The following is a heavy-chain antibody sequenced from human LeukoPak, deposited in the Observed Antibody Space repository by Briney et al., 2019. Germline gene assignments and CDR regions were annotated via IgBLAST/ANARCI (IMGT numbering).Heavy chain of an antibody. CDR2: ISWNSGSI. J-gene: IGHJ3*02. CDR1: GFTFDDYA. D-gene: IGHD4-17*01. CDR3: AKDTRDYGDFDDAFDI. Sequence: PGGSLRLSCAASGFTFDDYAMHWVRQAPGKGLEWVSGISWNSGSIGYADSVKGRFTISRDNAKNSLYLQMNSLRAEDTALYYCAKDTRDYGDFDDAFDIWGQGIMVTVSS. V-gene: IGHV3-9*01.